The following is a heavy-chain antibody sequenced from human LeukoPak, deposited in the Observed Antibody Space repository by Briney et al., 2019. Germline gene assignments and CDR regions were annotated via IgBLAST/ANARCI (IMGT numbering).Heavy chain of an antibody. D-gene: IGHD3-9*01. J-gene: IGHJ4*02. CDR3: ARGTHDYDTRGALDY. Sequence: ASVKVSCKASGYTFTSYGFSWVRQAPGQGLEWMGWISAYNGNTNYAQKFQGRVTMTTDTSTNTAYMELSSLRSEDTAVYYCARGTHDYDTRGALDYWGQGTLVTVSS. CDR1: GYTFTSYG. CDR2: ISAYNGNT. V-gene: IGHV1-18*01.